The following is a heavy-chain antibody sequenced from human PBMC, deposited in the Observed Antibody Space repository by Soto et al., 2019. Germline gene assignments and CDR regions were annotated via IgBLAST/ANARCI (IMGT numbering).Heavy chain of an antibody. CDR3: TKSHSTALVPYYFDY. Sequence: QVRLVESGGGVVQSGTSLRLSCAASGFTFSSYAIHWVRQAPGKGLEWVAFMSSDGSNTFYADSVRGRFTVSRDNSKSTLYLQMNGLMPEDTAVYYCTKSHSTALVPYYFDYWGQGTLVTVSS. J-gene: IGHJ4*02. V-gene: IGHV3-30*18. D-gene: IGHD5-18*01. CDR2: MSSDGSNT. CDR1: GFTFSSYA.